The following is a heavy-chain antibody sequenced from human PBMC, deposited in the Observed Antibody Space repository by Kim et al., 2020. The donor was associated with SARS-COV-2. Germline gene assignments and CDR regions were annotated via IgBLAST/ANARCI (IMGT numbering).Heavy chain of an antibody. CDR2: ISYDGSNK. J-gene: IGHJ4*02. D-gene: IGHD6-13*01. V-gene: IGHV3-30*04. Sequence: GGSLRLSCAASGFTFSSYAMHWVRQAPGKGLEWVAVISYDGSNKYYADSVKGRFTISRDNSKNTLYLQMNSLRAEDTAVYYCARGFSSSWYYFDYWGQGTLVTVSS. CDR1: GFTFSSYA. CDR3: ARGFSSSWYYFDY.